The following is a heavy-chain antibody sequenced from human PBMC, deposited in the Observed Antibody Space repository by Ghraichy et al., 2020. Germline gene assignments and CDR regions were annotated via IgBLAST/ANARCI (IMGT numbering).Heavy chain of an antibody. D-gene: IGHD6-13*01. Sequence: GESLNISCAASGFVFSGYAMTWVRQAPGKGLEWVSSVSTSGNTYYIDSVKGRFTVSRDNSKNTLFLQMNSLGADDTAVYYCVTVRREAAAGGDFWGQGTLVTVSS. CDR2: VSTSGNT. V-gene: IGHV3-23*01. J-gene: IGHJ4*02. CDR3: VTVRREAAAGGDF. CDR1: GFVFSGYA.